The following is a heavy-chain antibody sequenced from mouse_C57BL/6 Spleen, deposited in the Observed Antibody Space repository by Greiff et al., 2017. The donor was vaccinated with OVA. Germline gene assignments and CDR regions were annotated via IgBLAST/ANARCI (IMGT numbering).Heavy chain of an antibody. V-gene: IGHV5-6*01. J-gene: IGHJ2*01. Sequence: EVQVVESGGDLVKPGGSLKLSCAASGFTFSSYGMSWVRQTPDKRLEWVATISSGGSYTYYPDSVKGRFTISRDNDKNTLYLQMSSLKSEDTAMYYCARGANWDGRYFDYWGQGTTLTVSS. CDR1: GFTFSSYG. CDR3: ARGANWDGRYFDY. D-gene: IGHD4-1*01. CDR2: ISSGGSYT.